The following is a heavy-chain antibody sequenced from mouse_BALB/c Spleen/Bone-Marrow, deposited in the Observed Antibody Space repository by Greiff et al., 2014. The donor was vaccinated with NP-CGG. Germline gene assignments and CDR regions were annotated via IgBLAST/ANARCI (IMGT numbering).Heavy chain of an antibody. D-gene: IGHD1-1*01. CDR2: ISSGGGST. V-gene: IGHV5-12-1*01. Sequence: EVKLVESGGGLVKPGGSLKLSCAASGFAFSSYDMSWVRQTPEKRLEWVAYISSGGGSTYYPDTVKSRFTISRDNAKNTLYLQMSSLKSEDTAMNYCARPLYYYGSSPFYAMDYWGQGTSVTVPS. CDR1: GFAFSSYD. J-gene: IGHJ4*01. CDR3: ARPLYYYGSSPFYAMDY.